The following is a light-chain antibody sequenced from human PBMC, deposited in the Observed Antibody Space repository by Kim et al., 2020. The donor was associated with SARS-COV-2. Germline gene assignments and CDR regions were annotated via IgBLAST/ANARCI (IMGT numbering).Light chain of an antibody. CDR3: EAWDDSVTAMV. V-gene: IGLV1-47*01. Sequence: ELTQPPSASGTPGQRVTISCSGSSSNIGSNSIYWYQQLPGTAPQLLMYRNNQRRSGVPDRFSGSKSGTSASLAISGLRSEDEADYYCEAWDDSVTAMVFGGGTQLTVL. J-gene: IGLJ3*02. CDR1: SSNIGSNS. CDR2: RNN.